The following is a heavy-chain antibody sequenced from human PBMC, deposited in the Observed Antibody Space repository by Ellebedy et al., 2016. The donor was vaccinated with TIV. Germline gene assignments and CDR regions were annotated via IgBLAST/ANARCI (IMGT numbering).Heavy chain of an antibody. J-gene: IGHJ4*02. CDR2: ISNDGNNQ. V-gene: IGHV3-30*03. CDR1: GFSFSTLG. CDR3: ARAPKAGTLDY. Sequence: GESLKISXAASGFSFSTLGMHWVRQAPGKGLEWVAVISNDGNNQYYADSVKGRFTISRDNSKNTVHLQMSSLRADDTAVYYCARAPKAGTLDYWGQGTLVTVSS. D-gene: IGHD3/OR15-3a*01.